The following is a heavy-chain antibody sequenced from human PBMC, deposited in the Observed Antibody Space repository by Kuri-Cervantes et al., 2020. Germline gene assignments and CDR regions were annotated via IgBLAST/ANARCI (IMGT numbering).Heavy chain of an antibody. CDR3: ARQGCSSTSCYAFDY. J-gene: IGHJ4*02. CDR1: GYSFTNYW. D-gene: IGHD2-2*01. Sequence: KVSCKGSGYSFTNYWIGWVRQMPGKGLEWMGIIYPGDSDTRYSPSFQGQVTISADKSISTAYLQWSSLKASDTAMYYCARQGCSSTSCYAFDYWGQGTLVTVSS. CDR2: IYPGDSDT. V-gene: IGHV5-51*01.